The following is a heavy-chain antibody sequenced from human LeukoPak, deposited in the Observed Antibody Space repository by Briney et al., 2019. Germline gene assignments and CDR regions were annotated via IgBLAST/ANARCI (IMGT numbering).Heavy chain of an antibody. CDR3: AKDLGLKVEYCSSTSCYGGEY. J-gene: IGHJ4*02. D-gene: IGHD2-2*01. CDR2: ITGSGGST. Sequence: PGGSLRLSCAASGFTFSNYGLSWVRQAPEKGLGWVSGITGSGGSTYYADSVKGRFTISRDNSKNTLYLQMNSLRAEDTAVYYCAKDLGLKVEYCSSTSCYGGEYWGQGTLVTVSS. CDR1: GFTFSNYG. V-gene: IGHV3-23*01.